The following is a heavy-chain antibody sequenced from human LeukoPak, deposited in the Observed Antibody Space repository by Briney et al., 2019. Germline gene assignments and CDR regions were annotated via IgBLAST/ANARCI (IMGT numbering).Heavy chain of an antibody. J-gene: IGHJ4*02. CDR3: ARDDSGPRNKYYYESAGFYSRPYYLDY. CDR2: IKLDGSDQ. CDR1: GFTFRHYG. V-gene: IGHV3-7*01. D-gene: IGHD3-22*01. Sequence: QPGGSLRLTCVASGFTFRHYGMSWVRQAPGKGLEWVANIKLDGSDQHYADSVKGRFTISRDNAKNSLFLQMDSLRAADTAVYYCARDDSGPRNKYYYESAGFYSRPYYLDYWGQGALVTVSS.